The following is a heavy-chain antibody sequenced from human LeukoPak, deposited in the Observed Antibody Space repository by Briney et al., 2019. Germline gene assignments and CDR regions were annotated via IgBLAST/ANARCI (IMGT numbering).Heavy chain of an antibody. D-gene: IGHD3-3*01. J-gene: IGHJ3*02. CDR3: ARDPGSLEWLGSDAFDI. Sequence: GGSLRLSCAASGFTFSSYEMNWVRQAPGKGLEWVSYISSSGSTIYYADSVKGRFTISRDNAKNSLYLQMNSLRAEDTAVYYCARDPGSLEWLGSDAFDIWGQGTMVTVSS. CDR1: GFTFSSYE. CDR2: ISSSGSTI. V-gene: IGHV3-48*03.